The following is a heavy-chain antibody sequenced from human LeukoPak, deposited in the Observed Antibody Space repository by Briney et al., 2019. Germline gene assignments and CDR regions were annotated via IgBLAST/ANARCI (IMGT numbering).Heavy chain of an antibody. Sequence: GGSLRLSCAASGFTFGGYGMHWVRQAPGKGLEWVAVIWYDGSNKYYADSVKGRFTISRDNSKNTLYLQMNSLRAEVTAVYYCARSLYYFDYWGQGTLVTVSS. CDR1: GFTFGGYG. V-gene: IGHV3-33*01. CDR2: IWYDGSNK. CDR3: ARSLYYFDY. J-gene: IGHJ4*02.